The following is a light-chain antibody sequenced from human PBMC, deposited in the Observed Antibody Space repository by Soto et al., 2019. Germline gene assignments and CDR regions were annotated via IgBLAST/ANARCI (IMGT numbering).Light chain of an antibody. CDR3: QQSYSTPT. Sequence: DIQMTQAPSSLSASVGDRVTITCRASQSISSYLNWYQQNPGKAPKLLIYAASSLQSGVTSRFSGSGSGTDFTLTISSLQPEDFATYYCQQSYSTPTFGQGTKLEIK. CDR1: QSISSY. V-gene: IGKV1-39*01. J-gene: IGKJ2*01. CDR2: AAS.